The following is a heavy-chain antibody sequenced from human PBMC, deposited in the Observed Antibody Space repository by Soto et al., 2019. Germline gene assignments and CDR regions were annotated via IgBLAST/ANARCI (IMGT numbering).Heavy chain of an antibody. Sequence: SVKVSCKASRFTFTSSPVQWVRQARGQRLEWIGWIVVGSGNTNYAQKFQERVTITRDMSTSTAYMELSSLRSEDTAVFYCAATGYSGYEAIDYWGKETLVTVSS. CDR1: RFTFTSSP. D-gene: IGHD5-12*01. CDR3: AATGYSGYEAIDY. J-gene: IGHJ4*02. CDR2: IVVGSGNT. V-gene: IGHV1-58*01.